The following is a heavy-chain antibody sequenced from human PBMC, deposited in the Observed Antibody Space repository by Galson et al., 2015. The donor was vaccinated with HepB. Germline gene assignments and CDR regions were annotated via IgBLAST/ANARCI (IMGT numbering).Heavy chain of an antibody. D-gene: IGHD4-17*01. CDR3: ARGTSPPFYGDYLHYYYPMDV. CDR2: IIPIFGTA. V-gene: IGHV1-69*13. J-gene: IGHJ6*02. CDR1: GGTFNSYA. Sequence: SVKVSCKASGGTFNSYAISWVRQAPGQGLEWMGGIIPIFGTANYAQKFQGRVTITADASTSTAYMGLSSLRSEDTAVFYCARGTSPPFYGDYLHYYYPMDVWGQGTTVTVSS.